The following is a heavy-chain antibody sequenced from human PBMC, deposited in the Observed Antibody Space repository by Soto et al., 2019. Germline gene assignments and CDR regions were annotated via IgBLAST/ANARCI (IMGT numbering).Heavy chain of an antibody. V-gene: IGHV3-33*03. CDR1: GFSFSSYG. Sequence: QVQLVESGGGVVQPGGSLRLSCAASGFSFSSYGMHWVRQAPGKGLEWVAVIWNDSSNKLYPDSVRGRFTISRDNSKSTLFLKMNSLRAEDTAGYSCATSNWNFFDYWGQGALVTVSS. J-gene: IGHJ4*02. CDR2: IWNDSSNK. D-gene: IGHD1-20*01. CDR3: ATSNWNFFDY.